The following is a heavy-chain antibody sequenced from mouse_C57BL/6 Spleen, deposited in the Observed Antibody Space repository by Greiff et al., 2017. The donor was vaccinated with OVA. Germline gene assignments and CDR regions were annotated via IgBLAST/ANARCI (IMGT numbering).Heavy chain of an antibody. Sequence: EVQLVESEGGLVQPGSSMKLSCTASGFTFSDYYVAWVRQVPEKGLEWVANINYDGSSTYYLDSLKSRFIISRDNAKNILYLQMSSLKSEDTATYYCAREDGSSHWYFDVWGTGTTVTVSS. J-gene: IGHJ1*03. D-gene: IGHD1-1*01. CDR2: INYDGSST. V-gene: IGHV5-16*01. CDR3: AREDGSSHWYFDV. CDR1: GFTFSDYY.